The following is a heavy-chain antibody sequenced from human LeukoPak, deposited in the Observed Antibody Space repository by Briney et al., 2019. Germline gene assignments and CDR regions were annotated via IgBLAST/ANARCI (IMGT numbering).Heavy chain of an antibody. CDR3: AKDGYFHDSSGYSYFDS. CDR2: ISGSGGTT. Sequence: GGSLRLSCAASGFTFNNFPMSWVRQVPGKGLEWVSSISGSGGTTYYAGSVRGRFTISRDNAKKTLFLYMRSLRAEDTALYYCAKDGYFHDSSGYSYFDSWGQGILVSVSS. J-gene: IGHJ4*02. D-gene: IGHD3-22*01. V-gene: IGHV3-23*01. CDR1: GFTFNNFP.